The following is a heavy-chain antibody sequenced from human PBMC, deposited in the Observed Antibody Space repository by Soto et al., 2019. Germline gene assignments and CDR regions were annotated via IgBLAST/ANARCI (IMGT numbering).Heavy chain of an antibody. D-gene: IGHD6-13*01. CDR1: GFTFSSYG. CDR2: ISYDGSNK. Sequence: GSLRLSCAASGFTFSSYGMHWVRQAPGKGLEWVAVISYDGSNKYYADSVKGRFTISRDNSKNTLYLQMNSLRAEDTAVYYCAKVPYSSSWSPRTYYFDYWGQGTLVTVSS. CDR3: AKVPYSSSWSPRTYYFDY. J-gene: IGHJ4*02. V-gene: IGHV3-30*18.